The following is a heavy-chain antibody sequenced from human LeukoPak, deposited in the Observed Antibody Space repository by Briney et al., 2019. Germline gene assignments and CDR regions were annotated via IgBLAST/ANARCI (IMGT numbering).Heavy chain of an antibody. CDR2: IYHSGSG. CDR1: GYSISNDYY. Sequence: SETPSLTCAVSGYSISNDYYWGWIRQPPGRGLEWIGHIYHSGSGYYNPSLKSRVAMSVDTSKNQFSLKLSSVTAVDTAVYYCTRKATTGPTKAAFDVWGQGTMVTVSS. CDR3: TRKATTGPTKAAFDV. V-gene: IGHV4-28*01. D-gene: IGHD4-17*01. J-gene: IGHJ3*01.